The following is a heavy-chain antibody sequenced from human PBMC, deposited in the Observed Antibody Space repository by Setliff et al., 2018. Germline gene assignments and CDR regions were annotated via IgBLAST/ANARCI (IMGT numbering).Heavy chain of an antibody. J-gene: IGHJ4*02. V-gene: IGHV4-31*03. CDR1: GGSITSGGYY. D-gene: IGHD3-22*01. Sequence: LSLTCTVSGGSITSGGYYWNWIRHLPGKGLKWIGYIDSSGRTYYNPSLKSRIIISADASKNQFSLRLTSVTAADTSLYYCARHGGGTPYYYESRGFDSWGQGTQVTVSS. CDR2: IDSSGRT. CDR3: ARHGGGTPYYYESRGFDS.